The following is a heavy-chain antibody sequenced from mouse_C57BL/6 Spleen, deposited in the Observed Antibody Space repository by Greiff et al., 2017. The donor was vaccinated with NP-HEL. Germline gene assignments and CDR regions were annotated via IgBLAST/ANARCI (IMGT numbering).Heavy chain of an antibody. CDR1: GYAFSSSW. CDR3: ARWRVWYPFDY. V-gene: IGHV1S126*01. CDR2: IDPSDSYT. J-gene: IGHJ2*01. D-gene: IGHD2-10*02. Sequence: VKLQQSGPELVKPGASVKISCKASGYAFSSSWMNWVKQRPGQGLEWIGVIDPSDSYTNYNQKFKGKATLTVDTSSSTAYMQLSSLTSEDSAVYYCARWRVWYPFDYWGQGTTLTVSS.